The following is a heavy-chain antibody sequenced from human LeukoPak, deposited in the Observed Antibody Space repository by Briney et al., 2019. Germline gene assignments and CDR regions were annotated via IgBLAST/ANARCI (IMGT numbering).Heavy chain of an antibody. CDR1: GGTFSSYA. CDR3: ARVGVGQTDAFDI. D-gene: IGHD3-16*01. J-gene: IGHJ3*02. CDR2: IIPIFGTA. Sequence: ASVKVSCKASGGTFSSYAISWVRQAPGQGLEWMGGIIPIFGTANYAQKFQGRVTITADKSTSTAYMELSSLRSEDTAVYYCARVGVGQTDAFDIWGQGTMVTVSS. V-gene: IGHV1-69*06.